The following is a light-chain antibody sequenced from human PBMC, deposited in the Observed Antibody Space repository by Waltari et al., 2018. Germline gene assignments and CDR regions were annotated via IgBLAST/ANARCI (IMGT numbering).Light chain of an antibody. CDR2: KTS. CDR3: QQYISYWT. V-gene: IGKV1-5*03. J-gene: IGKJ1*01. CDR1: QGIGDW. Sequence: IQMPQSPTTLSASLGDRVTITCRASQGIGDWVAWYQQKPGKAPNLLIYKTSRLEDGVPSRFSGSGSQTEFTLTISGLQPDDFATYYCQQYISYWTFGQGTKVEMK.